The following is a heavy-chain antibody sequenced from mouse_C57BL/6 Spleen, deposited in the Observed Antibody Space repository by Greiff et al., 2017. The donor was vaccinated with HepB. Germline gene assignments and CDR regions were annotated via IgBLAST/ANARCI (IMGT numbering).Heavy chain of an antibody. J-gene: IGHJ1*03. V-gene: IGHV1-74*01. CDR2: IHPSDSDT. Sequence: VQLQQPGAELVKPGASVKVSCKASGYTFTSYWMHWVRQRPGQGLEWIGRIHPSDSDTNYNQKFKGKATLTVDKSSSTAYMQLSSLTSEDSAVYYCALITTVVAMDWYFDVWGTGTTVTVSS. D-gene: IGHD1-1*01. CDR3: ALITTVVAMDWYFDV. CDR1: GYTFTSYW.